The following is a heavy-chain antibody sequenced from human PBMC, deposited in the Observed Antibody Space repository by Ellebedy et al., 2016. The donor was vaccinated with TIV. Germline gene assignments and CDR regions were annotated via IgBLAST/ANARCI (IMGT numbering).Heavy chain of an antibody. CDR1: GFTFSDYY. CDR2: ITSSSSYT. Sequence: GGSLRLSCAASGFTFSDYYMSWIRQAPGKGLEWVSYITSSSSYTNYADSVKGRFTISRDNAKNSLYLQMNSLRAEDTAVYYCARKGASRYYFDYWGQGTLVTVSS. CDR3: ARKGASRYYFDY. V-gene: IGHV3-11*06. J-gene: IGHJ4*02.